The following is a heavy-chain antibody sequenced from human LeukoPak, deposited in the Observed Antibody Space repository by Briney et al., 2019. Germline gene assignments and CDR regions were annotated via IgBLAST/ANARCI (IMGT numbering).Heavy chain of an antibody. V-gene: IGHV1-2*02. CDR2: INPNSGGT. CDR3: GTSSGWYPTPSY. D-gene: IGHD6-19*01. J-gene: IGHJ4*02. CDR1: GYTFTGYY. Sequence: ATVKVSCKASGYTFTGYYMHWVRQAPGQGLEWMGWINPNSGGTNYAQKFQGRVTMTRDTSISTAYMELSRLRSDDTAVYYCGTSSGWYPTPSYWGQGTLVTVSS.